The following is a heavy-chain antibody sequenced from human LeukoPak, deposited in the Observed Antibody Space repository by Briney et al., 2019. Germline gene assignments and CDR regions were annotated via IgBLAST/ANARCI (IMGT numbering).Heavy chain of an antibody. CDR3: ARSGYYYDSSGSKTGAFDI. D-gene: IGHD3-22*01. Sequence: GGSLRLSCAASGFTFSSYWMHWVRQAPGKGLVWVSRINSDGSSTSYADSVKGRFTISRDNAKNTLYLQMNSLRAEDTAVYYCARSGYYYDSSGSKTGAFDIWGQGTMVTVSS. CDR1: GFTFSSYW. CDR2: INSDGSST. V-gene: IGHV3-74*01. J-gene: IGHJ3*02.